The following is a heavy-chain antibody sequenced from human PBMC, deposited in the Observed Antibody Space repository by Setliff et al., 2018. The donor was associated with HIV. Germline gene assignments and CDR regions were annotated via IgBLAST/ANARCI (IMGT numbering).Heavy chain of an antibody. CDR2: IYHSGIT. J-gene: IGHJ4*02. Sequence: LSLTCAVSGDSISSIYWWGWVRQPPGKGLQWIGEIYHSGITNYSPSLKSRVSISVATSKNQFSLKLTSVTAADTAVYYWATGITMAPDYWGQGSLVTVSS. CDR1: GDSISSIYW. D-gene: IGHD6-19*01. CDR3: ATGITMAPDY. V-gene: IGHV4-4*02.